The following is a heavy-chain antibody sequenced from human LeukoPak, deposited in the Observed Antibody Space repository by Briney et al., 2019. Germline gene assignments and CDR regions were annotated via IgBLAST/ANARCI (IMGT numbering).Heavy chain of an antibody. CDR2: IYYTGNT. CDR3: ARQTGSGLFTLP. D-gene: IGHD3/OR15-3a*01. V-gene: IGHV4-39*01. Sequence: ASETLSLTCTVSGVSISSSNSYWGWIRQPPGKGLEWIGSIYYTGNTYYNASLKSRVTISIDTSKNQISLRLTSVTAADTAMYYCARQTGSGLFTLPGGQGTLVTVSS. J-gene: IGHJ4*02. CDR1: GVSISSSNSY.